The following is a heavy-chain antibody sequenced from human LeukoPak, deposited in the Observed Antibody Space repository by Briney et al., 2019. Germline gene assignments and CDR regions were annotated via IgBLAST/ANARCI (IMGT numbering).Heavy chain of an antibody. CDR2: ISYDGSNK. J-gene: IGHJ4*02. CDR3: AKNVWSGELLPFDY. Sequence: PGGSLRLSCAASGFTFSSYEMHWVRQAPGKGLEWVAVISYDGSNKYYADSVKGRFTISRDNSKNTLYLQMNSLRAEDTAVYYCAKNVWSGELLPFDYWGQGTLATVSS. CDR1: GFTFSSYE. D-gene: IGHD3-10*01. V-gene: IGHV3-30*18.